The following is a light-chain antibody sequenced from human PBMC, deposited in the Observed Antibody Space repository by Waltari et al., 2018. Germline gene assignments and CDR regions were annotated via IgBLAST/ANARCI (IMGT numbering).Light chain of an antibody. V-gene: IGLV4-69*01. CDR3: QTWITGVHAL. CDR2: LNSDGSH. J-gene: IGLJ7*01. CDR1: SGHSNYA. Sequence: QPVLTPSPSASASLGASVKLTCTLSSGHSNYAIAWHQQRQGKAPQFLMRLNSDGSHTKGDGSPDRFSGSSSGAERHLSISNLQSEDEADYYCQTWITGVHALFGGGTRLTVL.